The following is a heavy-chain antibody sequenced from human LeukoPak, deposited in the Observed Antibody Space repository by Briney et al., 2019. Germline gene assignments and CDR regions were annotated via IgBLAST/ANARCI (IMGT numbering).Heavy chain of an antibody. CDR2: ISSSSSYI. Sequence: GGSLRLSCAASGFTFSSYSMNWVRQAPGKGLEWVSSISSSSSYIYYADSVKGRFTISRDNAKNSLYLQMNSLRAEDTAVYYCARESISSWSSYYGMVVWGQGTTVTVSS. CDR3: ARESISSWSSYYGMVV. J-gene: IGHJ6*02. V-gene: IGHV3-21*01. CDR1: GFTFSSYS. D-gene: IGHD6-13*01.